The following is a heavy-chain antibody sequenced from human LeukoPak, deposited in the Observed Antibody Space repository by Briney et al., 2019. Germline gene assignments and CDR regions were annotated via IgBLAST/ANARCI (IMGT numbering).Heavy chain of an antibody. CDR3: ARESITLVLFDF. J-gene: IGHJ4*02. D-gene: IGHD1-20*01. Sequence: PSETLSLTCTVSGGSISSGGYYWSWIRQPPGKGLEWIGYIYHSGSTYYNPSLKSRVTISVDRSKNQFSLKLSSVTAADTAVYYCARESITLVLFDFWGQGTLVTVSS. V-gene: IGHV4-30-2*01. CDR2: IYHSGST. CDR1: GGSISSGGYY.